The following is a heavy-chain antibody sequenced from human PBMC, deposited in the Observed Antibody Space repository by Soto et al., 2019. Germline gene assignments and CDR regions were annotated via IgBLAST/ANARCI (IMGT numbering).Heavy chain of an antibody. V-gene: IGHV3-64*01. D-gene: IGHD1-7*01. CDR3: VRRVSGNYDY. CDR2: ISSNGGTT. J-gene: IGHJ4*02. CDR1: GFTFSSYD. Sequence: EVQLAESGGGMVQPGGSLRLSCVASGFTFSSYDMHWVRQAPGKGLEYVSSISSNGGTTYYGNSVKGRLTISRDNSKNTLYPQMGSLRAEDMAVYYCVRRVSGNYDYWGQGTLVTVSS.